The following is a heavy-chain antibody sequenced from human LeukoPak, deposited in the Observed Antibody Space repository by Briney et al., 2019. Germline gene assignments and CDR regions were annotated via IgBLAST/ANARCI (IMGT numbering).Heavy chain of an antibody. Sequence: GESLKISCKGSGYSFTSYWIGWVRQMPGKGLEWMGIIYPGDSDTRYSPSFQGQVTISADESISTAYLQWSSLKASDTAMYYCARRLGGYNYGDDAFDIWGQGTMVTVSS. J-gene: IGHJ3*02. CDR1: GYSFTSYW. D-gene: IGHD5-24*01. V-gene: IGHV5-51*01. CDR2: IYPGDSDT. CDR3: ARRLGGYNYGDDAFDI.